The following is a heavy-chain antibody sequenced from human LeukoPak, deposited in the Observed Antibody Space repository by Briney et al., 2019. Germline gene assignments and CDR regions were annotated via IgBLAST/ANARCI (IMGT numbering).Heavy chain of an antibody. J-gene: IGHJ3*02. V-gene: IGHV4-4*07. Sequence: PSETLSLTCTVSGGSISSYYWSWIRQPAGKGLEWIGRIYTSGSTNYNPSLKSRVTMSVDTSKNQFSLKLSSVTAADTAVYYCAREALIHEIVVVRKTDAFDIWGQGTMVTVSS. CDR3: AREALIHEIVVVRKTDAFDI. CDR1: GGSISSYY. CDR2: IYTSGST. D-gene: IGHD3-22*01.